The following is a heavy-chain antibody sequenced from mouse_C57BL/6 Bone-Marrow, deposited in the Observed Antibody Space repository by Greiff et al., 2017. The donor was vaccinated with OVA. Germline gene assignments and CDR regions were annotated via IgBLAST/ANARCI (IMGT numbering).Heavy chain of an antibody. J-gene: IGHJ2*01. Sequence: EVQLQQSGAELVRPGSSVKMSCKTSGYTFTSYGINWVKQRPGQGLEWIGYIYIGNGYTEYNDKFKGKATLTSDTSSSTAYLQLSSLTSEDSAIYFGARSDYYYGSHPVDYWGQGTTLTVSA. V-gene: IGHV1-58*01. CDR2: IYIGNGYT. D-gene: IGHD1-1*01. CDR1: GYTFTSYG. CDR3: ARSDYYYGSHPVDY.